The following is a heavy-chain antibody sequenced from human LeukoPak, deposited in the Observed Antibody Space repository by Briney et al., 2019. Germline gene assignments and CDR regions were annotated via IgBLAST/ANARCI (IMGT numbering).Heavy chain of an antibody. CDR3: ARTNYDFWSGYSRDNWFDP. CDR2: IYYSGST. V-gene: IGHV4-59*01. Sequence: SETLSLTCTVSGGSISSYYWSWIRQPPGKGLEWIGYIYYSGSTNYNPSLKSRVTISVDTSKNQFSLKLSSVTAADTAVYYCARTNYDFWSGYSRDNWFDPWGQGTLVTVSS. J-gene: IGHJ5*02. D-gene: IGHD3-3*01. CDR1: GGSISSYY.